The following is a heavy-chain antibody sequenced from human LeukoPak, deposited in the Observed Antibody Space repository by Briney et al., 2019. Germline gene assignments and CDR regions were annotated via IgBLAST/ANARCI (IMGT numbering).Heavy chain of an antibody. D-gene: IGHD3-10*01. CDR2: IKQDGSEK. CDR1: GFTFSSYW. J-gene: IGHJ4*02. V-gene: IGHV3-7*01. Sequence: GGSLRLSCAASGFTFSSYWMSWVRQAPGKGLEWVANIKQDGSEKYYVDSVKGRFTISRDNAKNSLYLQMNSLRAEDTAVYYCARWSGFGELLFDYWGQGTLVTVSS. CDR3: ARWSGFGELLFDY.